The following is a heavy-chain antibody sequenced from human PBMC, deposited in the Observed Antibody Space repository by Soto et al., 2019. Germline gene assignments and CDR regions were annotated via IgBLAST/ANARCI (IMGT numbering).Heavy chain of an antibody. V-gene: IGHV6-1*01. J-gene: IGHJ5*01. D-gene: IGHD1-26*01. CDR3: TRALSGSYDS. CDR2: TYYRSKWST. Sequence: SQTLSITCAISGDSVSSKSATWNWIRQSPSRGLEWLGRTYYRSKWSTDYAVSVNNRITINPDTSKSQFSLQLNSVTPEDTAMYYCTRALSGSYDSWGQGTLVTVSS. CDR1: GDSVSSKSAT.